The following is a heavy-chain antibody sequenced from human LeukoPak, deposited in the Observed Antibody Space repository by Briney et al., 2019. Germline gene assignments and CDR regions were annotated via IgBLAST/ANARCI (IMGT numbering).Heavy chain of an antibody. Sequence: PGGPLRLSCAASGFTFSDYYMSWIRQAPGKGREGVSYISSSGSTIYYADSVKGRFTISRDNAKNSLYLQMNSLRDEDTDVYYCARDYYDSSGYYYFDYWGQGTLVTVSS. V-gene: IGHV3-11*04. J-gene: IGHJ4*02. CDR3: ARDYYDSSGYYYFDY. CDR1: GFTFSDYY. CDR2: ISSSGSTI. D-gene: IGHD3-22*01.